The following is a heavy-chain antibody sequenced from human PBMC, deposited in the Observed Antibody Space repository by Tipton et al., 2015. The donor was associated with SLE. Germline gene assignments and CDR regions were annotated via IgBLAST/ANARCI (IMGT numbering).Heavy chain of an antibody. CDR1: GFTFSSYA. CDR2: ISYDGSIK. CDR3: AGELDRDASDI. J-gene: IGHJ3*02. Sequence: SLRLSCAASGFTFSSYAMHWVRQAPGKGLEWVAIISYDGSIKYYADSVKGRFTISRDNSKNTLYLQMNSLRAEDTAVYYCAGELDRDASDIWGQGTVVTVSS. V-gene: IGHV3-30*04. D-gene: IGHD1-1*01.